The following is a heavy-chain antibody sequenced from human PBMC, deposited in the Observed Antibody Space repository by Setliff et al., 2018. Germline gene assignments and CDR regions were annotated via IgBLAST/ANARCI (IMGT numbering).Heavy chain of an antibody. V-gene: IGHV1-18*01. CDR3: ARGPSLWSGYYMDV. CDR1: GYTFTSYG. CDR2: ISTYNGNT. Sequence: ASVKVSCKASGYTFTSYGISWVRQAPGQGLEWMGWISTYNGNTNYAQKLQGRVTMTTDASTSTAYMGLRSLRSDDTAVYYCARGPSLWSGYYMDVWGKGTTVTVSS. D-gene: IGHD3-3*01. J-gene: IGHJ6*03.